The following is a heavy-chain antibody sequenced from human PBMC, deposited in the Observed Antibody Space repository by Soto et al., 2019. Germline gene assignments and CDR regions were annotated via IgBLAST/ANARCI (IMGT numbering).Heavy chain of an antibody. Sequence: PSETLSLTCAVSGGSISSSNWWNWVRQPPGKGLEWIGEIYHSGSTNYNPSLKSRVTTSVDRSITTTYLQWNTLQASDTATYYCTRGAERTVPPTVQRHLDWVCGHWGQGTPVTVS. V-gene: IGHV4-4*02. CDR1: GGSISSSNW. CDR2: IYHSGST. J-gene: IGHJ4*02. D-gene: IGHD3-9*01. CDR3: TRGAERTVPPTVQRHLDWVCGH.